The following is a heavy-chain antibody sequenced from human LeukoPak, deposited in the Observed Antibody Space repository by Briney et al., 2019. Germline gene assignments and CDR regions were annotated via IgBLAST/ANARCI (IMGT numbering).Heavy chain of an antibody. J-gene: IGHJ5*02. D-gene: IGHD5-24*01. CDR3: ARVEMATSSHDL. V-gene: IGHV3-53*01. Sequence: GGSLRLSCTDSELTVSRNYMAWVRQAPGKGLECVSVIYTGGRTFYADSVRGRLTISRDISKNTVSLQMNSLKAEDTAVYFCARVEMATSSHDLWGQGTLVIVSS. CDR2: IYTGGRT. CDR1: ELTVSRNY.